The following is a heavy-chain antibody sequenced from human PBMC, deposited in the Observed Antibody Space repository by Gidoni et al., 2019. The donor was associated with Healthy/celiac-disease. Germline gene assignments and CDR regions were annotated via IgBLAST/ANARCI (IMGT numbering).Heavy chain of an antibody. CDR3: ARGRGRVTSIYYLDY. J-gene: IGHJ4*02. Sequence: QVQLVQSGAEVKKPGASVKVSCKPSGYTSTSYGISWVRQAPGQGREWVGWISAYNGNTNYAQKLQGRVTMTTDTSTSTAYMELRSLRSDDTAAYYCARGRGRVTSIYYLDYWGQGTLVTVSS. CDR2: ISAYNGNT. V-gene: IGHV1-18*01. D-gene: IGHD2-21*02. CDR1: GYTSTSYG.